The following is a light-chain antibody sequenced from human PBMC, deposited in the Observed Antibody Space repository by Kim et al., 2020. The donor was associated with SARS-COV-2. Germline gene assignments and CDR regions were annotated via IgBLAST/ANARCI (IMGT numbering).Light chain of an antibody. Sequence: QAGLTQPPSVSKGLRQTATLTCTGNSDNVGNQGAAWLQHPQGHPPKLLSYRDNNRPSGISERLSASRSGNTASLTITGLQPEDEADYYCSAWDSSLSAWVFGGGTQLTV. V-gene: IGLV10-54*01. CDR2: RDN. CDR1: SDNVGNQG. J-gene: IGLJ3*02. CDR3: SAWDSSLSAWV.